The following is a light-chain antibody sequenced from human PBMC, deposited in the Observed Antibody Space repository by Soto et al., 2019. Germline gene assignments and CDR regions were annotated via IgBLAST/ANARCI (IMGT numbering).Light chain of an antibody. CDR1: QTISDS. V-gene: IGKV1-5*01. CDR2: DVS. J-gene: IGKJ1*01. Sequence: SQMTQAPSALSASIGDRVTITCRASQTISDSLAWYQQKPGKAPDLLISDVSSLERGVASRFSGSGSGTEFTLTISSMQPDDFATYYCQQYHGYSRTFGQGSNVDIK. CDR3: QQYHGYSRT.